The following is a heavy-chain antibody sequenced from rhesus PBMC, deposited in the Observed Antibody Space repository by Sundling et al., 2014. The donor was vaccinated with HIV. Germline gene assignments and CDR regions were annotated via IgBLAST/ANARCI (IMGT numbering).Heavy chain of an antibody. D-gene: IGHD3-9*01. CDR1: VGSISDYCY. J-gene: IGHJ4*01. CDR3: ARVSEDDYGYYYTFDY. Sequence: QVQLQESGPGLVKPSETLSLTCAVSVGSISDYCYWNWIRQPPGKGLEWIGNIYGNSASTYYNPSLKSRVAISKDTSTNQFFLKLSSVTAADTAVYYCARVSEDDYGYYYTFDYWGQGVLVTVSS. V-gene: IGHV4S9*01. CDR2: IYGNSAST.